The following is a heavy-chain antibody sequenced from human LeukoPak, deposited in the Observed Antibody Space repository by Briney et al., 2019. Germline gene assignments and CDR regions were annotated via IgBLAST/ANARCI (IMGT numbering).Heavy chain of an antibody. Sequence: SETLSLTCTVSGGSISSSSYYWGWMRQPPGKGLDWNGSIYYSGSTYYNPSLKSLVTISVDTSKNQFSLKLSSVTAADTAVYYCARNSHGSGYYRYNWFDPWGQGTLVTVSS. CDR2: IYYSGST. CDR1: GGSISSSSYY. D-gene: IGHD3-22*01. V-gene: IGHV4-39*07. CDR3: ARNSHGSGYYRYNWFDP. J-gene: IGHJ5*02.